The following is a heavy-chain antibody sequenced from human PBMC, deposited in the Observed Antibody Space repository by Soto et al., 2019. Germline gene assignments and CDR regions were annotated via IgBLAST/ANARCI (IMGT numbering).Heavy chain of an antibody. CDR3: AAGAYYFDY. V-gene: IGHV3-33*01. CDR1: GFTFSSYG. D-gene: IGHD3-10*01. CDR2: IWYDGSNK. J-gene: IGHJ4*02. Sequence: QVQLVESGGGVVQPGRSLRLSCAASGFTFSSYGMHWVRQAPGKGLEWVAVIWYDGSNKYYADSVKGRFTISRDNSKNTLYLQMNSLRAEDTAVYYCAAGAYYFDYWGQGTLVTVFS.